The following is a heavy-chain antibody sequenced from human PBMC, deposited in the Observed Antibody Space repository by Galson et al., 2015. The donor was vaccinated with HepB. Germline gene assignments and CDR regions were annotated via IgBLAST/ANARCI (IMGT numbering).Heavy chain of an antibody. J-gene: IGHJ2*01. V-gene: IGHV3-13*01. Sequence: SLRLSCAASGFTFSSYDMHWVRQATGKGLEWVSAIGTAGDTYYPGSVKGRFTISRENAKNSLYLQMNSLRAGDTAVYYCARGRELAYCGGDCYPGYFDLWGRGTLVTVSS. CDR3: ARGRELAYCGGDCYPGYFDL. CDR2: IGTAGDT. CDR1: GFTFSSYD. D-gene: IGHD2-21*02.